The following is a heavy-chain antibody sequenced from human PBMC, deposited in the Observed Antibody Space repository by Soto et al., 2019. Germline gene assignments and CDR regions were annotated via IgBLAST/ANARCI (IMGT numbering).Heavy chain of an antibody. D-gene: IGHD3-3*01. Sequence: GGSLRLSFAASGFTFSSYSMSWVRQAPGKGLEWVSSISSSSSYIYYADSVKGRFTISRDNAKNSLYLQMNSLRAEDTAVYYCARDTHDFWSGYFNWFDPWGQGTLVTVSS. V-gene: IGHV3-21*01. CDR1: GFTFSSYS. CDR3: ARDTHDFWSGYFNWFDP. CDR2: ISSSSSYI. J-gene: IGHJ5*02.